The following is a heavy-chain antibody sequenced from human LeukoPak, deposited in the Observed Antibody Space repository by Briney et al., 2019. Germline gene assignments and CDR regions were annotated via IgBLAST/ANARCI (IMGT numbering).Heavy chain of an antibody. Sequence: PGGSLRLSCAASGFTFSSYAMHWVRQAPGKGLEWVAVISYDGSNKYYADSVKGRFTISRDNSKNTLYLQMNSLRAEDTAVYYCARGFPYYGSGSYYAYWGQGTLVTVSS. CDR2: ISYDGSNK. D-gene: IGHD3-10*01. CDR1: GFTFSSYA. V-gene: IGHV3-30*04. CDR3: ARGFPYYGSGSYYAY. J-gene: IGHJ4*02.